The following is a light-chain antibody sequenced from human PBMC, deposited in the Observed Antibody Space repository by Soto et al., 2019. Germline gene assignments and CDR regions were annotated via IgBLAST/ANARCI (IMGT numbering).Light chain of an antibody. CDR1: QRVSSIH. J-gene: IGKJ3*01. Sequence: ENVLTQSPGTLSLSPGDRATLSCRASQRVSSIHLAWYQQKPGEAPRHLIYGTSVRATGIPDRFRGSGSGTDFTLTIARLEPEDCAVYYCQQYGGSPQFTFAPGTKVEI. CDR3: QQYGGSPQFT. CDR2: GTS. V-gene: IGKV3-20*01.